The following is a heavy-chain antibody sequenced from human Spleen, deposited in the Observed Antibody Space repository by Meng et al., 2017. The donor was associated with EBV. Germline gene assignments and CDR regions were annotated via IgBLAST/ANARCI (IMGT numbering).Heavy chain of an antibody. J-gene: IGHJ3*02. CDR2: INVGNGDT. CDR1: GFTFSSYA. D-gene: IGHD3-10*01. CDR3: ARDRRILWFPKDGFDI. Sequence: QVQLVQSGAEGKKPGASVKVSCEASGFTFSSYALHWVRQAPGQSLEWMGWINVGNGDTKYSQAFHGRVTITRDTSASIVYMELSSLRSEDTAVYYCARDRRILWFPKDGFDIWGQGTLVTVSS. V-gene: IGHV1-3*01.